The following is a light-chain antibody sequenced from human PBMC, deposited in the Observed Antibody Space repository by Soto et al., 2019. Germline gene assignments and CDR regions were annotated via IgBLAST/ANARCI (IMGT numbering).Light chain of an antibody. J-gene: IGKJ2*01. CDR2: AAT. CDR1: QTISRS. Sequence: DIQMTQSPASLSVSLGDKVTIACRTSQTISRSLNWYHHRPGKAPRLLVYAATTLQSGVPSRFSGSGSGTDFNLTISSLQPEDFATYYCQQSYSTPYTFGQGTKVDIK. CDR3: QQSYSTPYT. V-gene: IGKV1-39*01.